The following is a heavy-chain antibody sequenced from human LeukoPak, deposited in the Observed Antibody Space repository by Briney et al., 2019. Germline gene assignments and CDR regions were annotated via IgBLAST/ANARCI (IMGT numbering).Heavy chain of an antibody. J-gene: IGHJ4*02. CDR2: MNPNSGNT. CDR1: GYTFTSYD. CDR3: ARGPLIVVVLAATQGGAKESGDFDY. D-gene: IGHD2-15*01. Sequence: ASVKVSCKASGYTFTSYDINWVRQATGQGLEWMGWMNPNSGNTGYAQKFQGRVTMTRNTSISTAYMELSSLRSEDTAVYYCARGPLIVVVLAATQGGAKESGDFDYWGQGTLVTVSS. V-gene: IGHV1-8*01.